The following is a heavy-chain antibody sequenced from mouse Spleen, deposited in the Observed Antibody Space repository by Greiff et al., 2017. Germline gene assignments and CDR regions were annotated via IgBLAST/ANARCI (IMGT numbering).Heavy chain of an antibody. V-gene: IGHV2-2*01. Sequence: VQLQQSGPGLVQPSQSLSITCTVSGFSLTSYGVHWVRQSPGKGLEWLGVIWSGGSTDYNAAFISRLSISKDNSKSQVFFKMNSLQTDDTAMYYCASHDYPYYYAMDYWGQGTSVTVSS. J-gene: IGHJ4*01. CDR1: GFSLTSYG. CDR3: ASHDYPYYYAMDY. CDR2: IWSGGST. D-gene: IGHD2-4*01.